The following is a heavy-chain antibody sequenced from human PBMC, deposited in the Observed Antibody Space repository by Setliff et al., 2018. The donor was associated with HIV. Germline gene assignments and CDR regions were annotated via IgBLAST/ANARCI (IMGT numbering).Heavy chain of an antibody. CDR2: FDPEDGEV. CDR3: ARDQVYWQQLLFDY. CDR1: GYTHTELS. Sequence: GASVKVSCKVSGYTHTELSIHWVRQAPGKGLEWMGGFDPEDGEVVYAQKFEGRVTMTEDTSTDTAYMELSSLRSEDTAEYYCARDQVYWQQLLFDYWGQGTLVTVSS. J-gene: IGHJ4*02. V-gene: IGHV1-24*01. D-gene: IGHD6-13*01.